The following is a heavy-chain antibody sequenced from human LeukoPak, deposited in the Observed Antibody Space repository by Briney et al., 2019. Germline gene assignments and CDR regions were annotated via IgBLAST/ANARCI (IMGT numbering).Heavy chain of an antibody. D-gene: IGHD3-22*01. Sequence: HPGGSLRLSCTASGFIFSNYWMSWVRQAPGKGLEWVANIKEDGAEEYYVDSVKGRFTISRDNAKNSLYLQMNSLRAEDTAVYYCARDQNDYYDSSGSLDYWGQGTLVTVSS. CDR3: ARDQNDYYDSSGSLDY. V-gene: IGHV3-7*01. J-gene: IGHJ4*02. CDR1: GFIFSNYW. CDR2: IKEDGAEE.